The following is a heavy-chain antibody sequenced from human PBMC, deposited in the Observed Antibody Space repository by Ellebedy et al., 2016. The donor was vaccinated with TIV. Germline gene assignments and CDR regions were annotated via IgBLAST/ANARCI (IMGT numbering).Heavy chain of an antibody. D-gene: IGHD2-21*02. V-gene: IGHV1-18*04. J-gene: IGHJ4*02. CDR1: GYTFTGYY. CDR2: ISTYNGKT. Sequence: AASVKVSCKASGYTFTGYYIHWVRQAPGQGLEWMGWISTYNGKTNYAQNFQGRVTLTTDTSTSTAYMELRSLTSDDTAVYFCARVSAVTAHFDHWGQGSLVTVSS. CDR3: ARVSAVTAHFDH.